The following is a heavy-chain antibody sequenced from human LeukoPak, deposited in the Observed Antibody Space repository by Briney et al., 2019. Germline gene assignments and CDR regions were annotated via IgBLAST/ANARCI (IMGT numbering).Heavy chain of an antibody. J-gene: IGHJ4*02. Sequence: SGGSLRLSCAASGFTFSSYWKHWVRQAPGKGLVWVSRINSDGSSTSYADSVKGRFTISRDNAKNTLYLQMNSLRAEDTAAYYCAREGDLYYFDYWGQGTLVTVSS. CDR3: AREGDLYYFDY. CDR2: INSDGSST. D-gene: IGHD3-10*01. CDR1: GFTFSSYW. V-gene: IGHV3-74*01.